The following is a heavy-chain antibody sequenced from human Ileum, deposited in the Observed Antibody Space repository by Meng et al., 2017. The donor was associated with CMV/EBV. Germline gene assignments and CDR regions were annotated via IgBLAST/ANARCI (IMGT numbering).Heavy chain of an antibody. V-gene: IGHV3-23*01. Sequence: GESLKISCVASGLTFNSYSMGWVRQAPGKGLEWVAAISGSGANSYYAESVKGRATISRDNSKNTLLLELNGLRAEDTAVYYCAKDRYFEPAHFDYWDQGTLVTVSS. CDR2: ISGSGANS. CDR1: GLTFNSYS. CDR3: AKDRYFEPAHFDY. J-gene: IGHJ4*02. D-gene: IGHD3-9*01.